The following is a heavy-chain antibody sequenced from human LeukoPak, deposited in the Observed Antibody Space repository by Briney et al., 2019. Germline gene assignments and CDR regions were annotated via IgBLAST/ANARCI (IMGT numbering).Heavy chain of an antibody. D-gene: IGHD2-8*01. V-gene: IGHV4-61*01. CDR2: IYYSGST. CDR3: TRSTNLEAFDI. J-gene: IGHJ3*02. CDR1: GGSVSSGTYY. Sequence: PSETLSLTCTVSGGSVSSGTYYWSWIRQPPGKGLEWIGYIYYSGSTNYNPSLKSRVTVSVDTSKNQCSLKLSSVTTADTAVYYCTRSTNLEAFDIWGQGTMVIVSS.